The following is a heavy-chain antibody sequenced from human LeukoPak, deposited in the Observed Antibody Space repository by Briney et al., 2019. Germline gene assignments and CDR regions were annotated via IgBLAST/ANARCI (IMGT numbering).Heavy chain of an antibody. V-gene: IGHV4-39*01. Sequence: SETLSLTCTVSGXSFNDISYYWGWIRQPPGKGLEYIGSVYYSGSTFINPSLKNRVTISVVTSKKQFSLKLSSVTAADTAVYYGARRARGAKFGSGAFDIWGQGTMVTVSS. CDR1: GXSFNDISYY. J-gene: IGHJ3*02. CDR2: VYYSGST. D-gene: IGHD3-10*01. CDR3: ARRARGAKFGSGAFDI.